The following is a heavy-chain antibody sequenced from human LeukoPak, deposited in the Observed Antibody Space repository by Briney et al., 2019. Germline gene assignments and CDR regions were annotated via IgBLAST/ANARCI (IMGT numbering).Heavy chain of an antibody. CDR3: ARDGRPYCSSTSCSPGYDY. CDR2: ISAYNGNT. D-gene: IGHD2-2*01. Sequence: ASVKVSRKASGYTFTSYGISWVRQAPGQGLEWMGWISAYNGNTNYAQKLQGRVTMTTDTSTSTAYMELRSLRSDDTAVYYCARDGRPYCSSTSCSPGYDYWGQGTLVTVSS. J-gene: IGHJ4*02. CDR1: GYTFTSYG. V-gene: IGHV1-18*04.